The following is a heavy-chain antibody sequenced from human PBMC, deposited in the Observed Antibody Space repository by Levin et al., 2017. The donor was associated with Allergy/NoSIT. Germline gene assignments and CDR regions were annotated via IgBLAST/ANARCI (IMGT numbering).Heavy chain of an antibody. J-gene: IGHJ6*02. CDR2: INPNSGGT. CDR3: ARELSGDPYYFYAMDV. D-gene: IGHD3-16*02. CDR1: GYTFTGNY. V-gene: IGHV1-2*02. Sequence: PGESLKISCKASGYTFTGNYMHWVRQAPGEGLEWMGWINPNSGGTNFAQKFQGRVTMTRDTSISTAYMELRRLRSDDTAVYYCARELSGDPYYFYAMDVWGQGTTVTVSS.